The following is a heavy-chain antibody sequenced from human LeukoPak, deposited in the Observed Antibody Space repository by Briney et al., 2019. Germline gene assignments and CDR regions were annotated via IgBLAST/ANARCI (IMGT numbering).Heavy chain of an antibody. Sequence: EASVKVSCKASGYTFTSYGISWVRQAPGQGLEWMGWISAYNGNTNYAQKLQGRVTMTTDTSTSTAYMELRSLRSDDTAVYYCARDGNSSGWIQIMDYWGQGTLVTVSS. V-gene: IGHV1-18*01. CDR1: GYTFTSYG. CDR3: ARDGNSSGWIQIMDY. CDR2: ISAYNGNT. D-gene: IGHD6-19*01. J-gene: IGHJ4*02.